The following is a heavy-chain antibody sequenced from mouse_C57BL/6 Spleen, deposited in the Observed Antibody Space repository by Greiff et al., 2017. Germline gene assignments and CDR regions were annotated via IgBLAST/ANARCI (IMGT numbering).Heavy chain of an antibody. Sequence: VQLQQPGAELVKPGASVTLSCTASGYTFTSYWMHWVKQRPGRGLAWIGRIVPNSGGTKYNAKFKSKATLTVDKPSSTAYMQHSSLTAEDSAVYYCARYGSNWDFDEWGQGTTLTVSS. CDR3: ARYGSNWDFDE. D-gene: IGHD4-1*01. J-gene: IGHJ2*01. V-gene: IGHV1-72*01. CDR1: GYTFTSYW. CDR2: IVPNSGGT.